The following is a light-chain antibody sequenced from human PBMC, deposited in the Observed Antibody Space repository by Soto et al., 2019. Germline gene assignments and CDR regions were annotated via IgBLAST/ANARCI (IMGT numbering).Light chain of an antibody. CDR2: DAS. V-gene: IGKV3-20*01. CDR3: QQYGCSPWT. CDR1: QSVDSTS. J-gene: IGKJ1*01. Sequence: VFTQSPRTLPLTPGERAPLSCRASQSVDSTSLAWYLQKPGQAPRLLIYDASSRATGIPDRFSGSGSGTDFTLTISRLEPEDFAVYFCQQYGCSPWTSAQRAKVDI.